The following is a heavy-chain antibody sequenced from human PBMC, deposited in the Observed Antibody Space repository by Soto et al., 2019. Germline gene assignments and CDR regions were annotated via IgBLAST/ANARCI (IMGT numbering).Heavy chain of an antibody. CDR2: ISPIFGTA. J-gene: IGHJ4*02. Sequence: QVQLVQSGAEVKKPGSSGKVSCKASGGTFSSYAISWVRQAPGQGLELMGGISPIFGTANYAQKFQGRVTITADESTSTAYMELSSLRSEDTAVYYCARTVTVTALFDYWGQGTLVTVSS. CDR3: ARTVTVTALFDY. D-gene: IGHD4-17*01. CDR1: GGTFSSYA. V-gene: IGHV1-69*01.